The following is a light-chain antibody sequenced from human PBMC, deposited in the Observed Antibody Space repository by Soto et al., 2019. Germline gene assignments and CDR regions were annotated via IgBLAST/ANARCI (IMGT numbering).Light chain of an antibody. Sequence: QSVLTQPASVSGSPGQSITISCTGTSSDFDIYKYVSWYQQHPGKAPKLMIYQVTNRPSGVSNRFSGSTSGNTASLTISGLQAEGEADYYCCSYTSSINYVFGTGTKVTVL. CDR1: SSDFDIYKY. J-gene: IGLJ1*01. V-gene: IGLV2-14*01. CDR3: CSYTSSINYV. CDR2: QVT.